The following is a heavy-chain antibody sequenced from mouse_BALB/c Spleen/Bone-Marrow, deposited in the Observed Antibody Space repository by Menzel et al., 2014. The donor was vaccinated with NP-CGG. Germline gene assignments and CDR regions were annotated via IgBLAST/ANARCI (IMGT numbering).Heavy chain of an antibody. CDR3: ARDSIPTVVATDY. J-gene: IGHJ2*01. CDR2: IDPSDSYT. V-gene: IGHV1-69*02. Sequence: QVQLQQSGAELVKSGASVKLSCKASGYTFTSYWMHWVKQRPGQGLEWIGEIDPSDSYTNYNQKSKGKAALTVDKSSSSAYMQLSSLTSEDSAVYYCARDSIPTVVATDYWGQGTTLTVSS. CDR1: GYTFTSYW. D-gene: IGHD1-1*01.